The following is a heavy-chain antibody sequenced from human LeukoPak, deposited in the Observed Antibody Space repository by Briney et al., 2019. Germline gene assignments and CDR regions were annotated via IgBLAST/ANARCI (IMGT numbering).Heavy chain of an antibody. Sequence: SETLSLTCAVYGGSFSGYYWSWIRQPPGKGLEWIGEINHSGSTNYNPSLKSRVTISVDTSKNQFSLKLSSVTAADTAVYYCARVLTPEVAGTDYWGQGTLVTVSS. V-gene: IGHV4-34*01. CDR2: INHSGST. D-gene: IGHD6-19*01. J-gene: IGHJ4*02. CDR1: GGSFSGYY. CDR3: ARVLTPEVAGTDY.